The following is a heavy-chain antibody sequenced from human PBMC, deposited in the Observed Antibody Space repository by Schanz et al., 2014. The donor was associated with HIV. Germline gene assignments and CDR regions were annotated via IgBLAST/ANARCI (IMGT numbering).Heavy chain of an antibody. V-gene: IGHV3-9*01. D-gene: IGHD3-22*01. Sequence: EVQLVESGGALVQPGRSLRLSCAASGFTFDDYAMHWVRQAPGKGLEWVSGISWNSVSIGYADSVKGRFTISRDNAKNSLYLQMNSLRDEDTAVYYCARTAPTKYYYDSSGVRGAFDIWGQGTMVTVSS. CDR1: GFTFDDYA. J-gene: IGHJ3*02. CDR2: ISWNSVSI. CDR3: ARTAPTKYYYDSSGVRGAFDI.